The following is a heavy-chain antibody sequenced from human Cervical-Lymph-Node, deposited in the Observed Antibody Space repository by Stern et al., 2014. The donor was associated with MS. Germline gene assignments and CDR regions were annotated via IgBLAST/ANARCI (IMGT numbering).Heavy chain of an antibody. Sequence: QLVQSGAAVKKPGSSVKVSCQTSGETFTSHAINWGRQAPGQGLAWMGGITPILGPTNHAKKFRDRVTITADASTNTVYMELNSLTSEDTAVYFCASAGGSTVGYYFDYWGQGTLVTVSS. CDR1: GETFTSHA. CDR3: ASAGGSTVGYYFDY. J-gene: IGHJ4*02. CDR2: ITPILGPT. D-gene: IGHD1-26*01. V-gene: IGHV1-69*01.